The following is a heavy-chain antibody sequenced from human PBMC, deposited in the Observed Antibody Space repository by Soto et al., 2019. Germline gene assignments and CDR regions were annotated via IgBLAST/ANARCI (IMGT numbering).Heavy chain of an antibody. J-gene: IGHJ6*03. D-gene: IGHD3-10*01. V-gene: IGHV3-66*01. CDR2: IYSGGST. Sequence: GGSLRLSCAASGFTVSSNYMSWVRQAPGKGLEWVSVIYSGGSTYYADSVKGRFTISRDNSKNTLYLQMNSLRAEDTAVYYCARSGTMVRGDYYYYMDVWGKGTTVTVSS. CDR1: GFTVSSNY. CDR3: ARSGTMVRGDYYYYMDV.